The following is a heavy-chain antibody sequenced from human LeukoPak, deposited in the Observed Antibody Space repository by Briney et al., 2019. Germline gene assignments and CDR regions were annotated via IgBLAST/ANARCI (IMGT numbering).Heavy chain of an antibody. CDR1: GFTFSTYW. V-gene: IGHV3-7*01. D-gene: IGHD1-14*01. Sequence: GGSLRLSCGASGFTFSTYWMTWVRQAPGKGLEWVANIKGDGSDQYYVDPVKGRFTISRDNAKNSLYLQMNSLRGEDTAVYYCARGITSGIDFFDPWGQGTLVTVSS. J-gene: IGHJ5*02. CDR2: IKGDGSDQ. CDR3: ARGITSGIDFFDP.